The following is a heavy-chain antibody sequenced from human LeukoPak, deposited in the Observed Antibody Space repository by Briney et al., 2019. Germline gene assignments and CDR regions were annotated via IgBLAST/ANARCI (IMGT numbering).Heavy chain of an antibody. CDR1: GFNLRSFA. CDR2: TSGDGGTT. V-gene: IGHV3-64*01. J-gene: IGHJ3*01. Sequence: GGSLRLSCAASGFNLRSFAIHWVRQAPGKGLEYVSATSGDGGTTFCASSLQGRCTISRDNSNQMAYLQLGGLKIEDMGLYYCARGDTRLGGAFDVWGQGTMVTVSP. CDR3: ARGDTRLGGAFDV. D-gene: IGHD3-16*01.